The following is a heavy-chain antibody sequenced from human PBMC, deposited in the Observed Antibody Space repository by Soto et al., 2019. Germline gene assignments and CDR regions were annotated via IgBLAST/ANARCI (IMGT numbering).Heavy chain of an antibody. CDR3: ARGGVAARKGRWFDP. Sequence: QVQLQESGPGLVKPSETLSLTCTVSGCSISSYYWGWIRQPPGKGLEWIGYIHYSGSTNYNPSLRSRVTISVSTPKNQFSLKVNSMTAADTAIYFCARGGVAARKGRWFDPWGQGTLVTVSS. CDR1: GCSISSYY. V-gene: IGHV4-59*01. D-gene: IGHD6-25*01. CDR2: IHYSGST. J-gene: IGHJ5*02.